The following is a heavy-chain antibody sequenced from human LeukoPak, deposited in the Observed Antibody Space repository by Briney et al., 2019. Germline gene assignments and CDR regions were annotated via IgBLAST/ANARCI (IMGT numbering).Heavy chain of an antibody. J-gene: IGHJ5*02. CDR1: GGSISIVSYY. D-gene: IGHD3-3*01. V-gene: IGHV4-61*02. CDR2: ISNRGST. Sequence: NPSETLSLTCSLSGGSISIVSYYGSSIRQPGGKGLGWIGCISNRGSTNYPPSLNNRLTISVDTTKNQHSLKLSSVTAADTAVYCCARVQDDFWSCYPLGRCHPWGQGTLVSVS. CDR3: ARVQDDFWSCYPLGRCHP.